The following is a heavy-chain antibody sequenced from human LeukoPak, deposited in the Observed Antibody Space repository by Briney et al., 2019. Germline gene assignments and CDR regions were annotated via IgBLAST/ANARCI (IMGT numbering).Heavy chain of an antibody. CDR3: ASCRDPGRQVTTIVY. Sequence: ASVKVSCKASGYTFTGYYMHWVRQAPGQGLEWMGWINPNSGGTNYAQKFQGRVTMTRDTSISTAYMELSRLRSDDTAVYYCASCRDPGRQVTTIVYWGQGTLVTVSS. CDR1: GYTFTGYY. CDR2: INPNSGGT. J-gene: IGHJ4*02. V-gene: IGHV1-2*02. D-gene: IGHD4-11*01.